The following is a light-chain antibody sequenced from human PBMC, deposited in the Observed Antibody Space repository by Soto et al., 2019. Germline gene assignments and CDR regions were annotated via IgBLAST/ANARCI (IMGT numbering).Light chain of an antibody. CDR1: QGIKKY. Sequence: DIQMTQSPSSLSASLGDRVTITCRASQGIKKYVAWYQQNPGKVPNLLIYAASSLQSGVPSRFSGSGSGTDFTLTISSLQPEDVATYYCQKYDTVPWAFGQGTKVDIK. CDR3: QKYDTVPWA. V-gene: IGKV1-27*01. J-gene: IGKJ1*01. CDR2: AAS.